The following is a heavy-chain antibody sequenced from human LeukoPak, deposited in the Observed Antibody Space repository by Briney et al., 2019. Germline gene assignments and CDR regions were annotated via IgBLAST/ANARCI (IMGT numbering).Heavy chain of an antibody. Sequence: PSETLSLTCTVSGGSINGYYWTWIRQSAGKGLEWIGRIYDTGSTTYNPSLESRVTMSLDTSKSQFSLRLSSVTAADTAVYYCARDSYGSGSSTIDYWGQGTQVTVSS. J-gene: IGHJ4*02. CDR1: GGSINGYY. V-gene: IGHV4-4*07. CDR3: ARDSYGSGSSTIDY. D-gene: IGHD3-10*01. CDR2: IYDTGST.